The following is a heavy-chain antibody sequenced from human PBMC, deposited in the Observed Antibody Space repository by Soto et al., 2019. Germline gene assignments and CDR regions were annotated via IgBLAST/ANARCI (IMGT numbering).Heavy chain of an antibody. V-gene: IGHV1-2*02. CDR1: GYTFTAYY. CDR3: ARGSGTGFLYYYYGMDV. Sequence: ASVKVSCKPVGYTFTAYYIHWVRQAPGQGLEWMGWIDPNSGGTNYAQKFQGRVTMTRDTSISTAYMELSRLRSDDTAVYYCARGSGTGFLYYYYGMDVWGQGTTVTVSS. CDR2: IDPNSGGT. J-gene: IGHJ6*02.